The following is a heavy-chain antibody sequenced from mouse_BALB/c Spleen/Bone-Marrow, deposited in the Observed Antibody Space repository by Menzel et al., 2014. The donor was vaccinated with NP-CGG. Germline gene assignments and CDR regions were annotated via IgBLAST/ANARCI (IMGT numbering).Heavy chain of an antibody. CDR2: ISSGSSTF. J-gene: IGHJ2*01. Sequence: EVKLVESGGGLVQPGGSRKLSCAASGFTFSSFGMHWIRQAPEKGLEWVAYISSGSSTFYYADTVKGRFTVSRDNPKNTLFLQITGLRYEDTAFYYCAREGRDYACVEYWGQRTALTVSS. CDR3: AREGRDYACVEY. D-gene: IGHD2-13*01. CDR1: GFTFSSFG. V-gene: IGHV5-17*02.